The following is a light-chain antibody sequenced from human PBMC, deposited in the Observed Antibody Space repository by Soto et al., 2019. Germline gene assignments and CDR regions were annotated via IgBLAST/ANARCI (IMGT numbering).Light chain of an antibody. J-gene: IGKJ1*01. CDR3: QQSYSTPPT. CDR1: QSIGRN. CDR2: TSS. Sequence: DIQMTQSPASLSASVGDRVTISCRASQSIGRNLNWYQQKPGKAPTLLIFTSSSLQSGVQSRFSGSGSGTDFILTISSLQPEDFATYYCQQSYSTPPTFGQGTKVDIK. V-gene: IGKV1-39*01.